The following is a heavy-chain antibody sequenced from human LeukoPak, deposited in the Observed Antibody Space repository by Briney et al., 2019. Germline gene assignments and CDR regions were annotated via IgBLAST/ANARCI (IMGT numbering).Heavy chain of an antibody. CDR1: GGSISCYY. J-gene: IGHJ4*02. CDR2: IYYSGST. CDR3: ARGLSWSGWFDY. Sequence: SETLSLTCTVSGGSISCYYWSWIRQPPGKGLEWIGYIYYSGSTNYNPSLKRRVTISVDTSKNQFSLKLSSVTAADTAVYYCARGLSWSGWFDYWGQGTLVTVSS. D-gene: IGHD6-19*01. V-gene: IGHV4-59*01.